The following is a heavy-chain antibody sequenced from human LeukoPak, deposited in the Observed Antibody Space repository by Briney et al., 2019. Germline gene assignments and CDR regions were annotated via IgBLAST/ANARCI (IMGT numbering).Heavy chain of an antibody. D-gene: IGHD3-10*01. CDR1: GFTFSSYA. J-gene: IGHJ4*02. CDR3: AKVTRGVISPGFDY. CDR2: ISGSVGST. V-gene: IGHV3-23*01. Sequence: PGGSLRLSCAASGFTFSSYAMSWVRQAPGKGLEWVSAISGSVGSTYYADSVKGRFTISRDNSKNTLYLQMNSLRAEDTAVYYCAKVTRGVISPGFDYWGQGTLVTVSS.